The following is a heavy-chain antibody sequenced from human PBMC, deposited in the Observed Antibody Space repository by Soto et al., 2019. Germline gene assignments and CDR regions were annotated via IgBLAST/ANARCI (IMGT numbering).Heavy chain of an antibody. CDR2: ISGSGGST. V-gene: IGHV3-23*01. J-gene: IGHJ4*02. Sequence: GGSLRLSCAASGVHFSSYAMSWVRQAPGKGLEWVSAISGSGGSTCYADSVKGRFTISRDNSKNTLYLQMNSLRAEDTAVYYCAKDSGSYSTHDYWGQGTLVTVSS. CDR1: GVHFSSYA. CDR3: AKDSGSYSTHDY. D-gene: IGHD1-26*01.